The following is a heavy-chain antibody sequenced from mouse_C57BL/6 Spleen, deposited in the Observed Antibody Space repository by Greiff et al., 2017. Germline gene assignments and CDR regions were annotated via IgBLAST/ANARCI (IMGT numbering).Heavy chain of an antibody. V-gene: IGHV1-26*01. CDR3: ARYYGSRSYGYFDV. D-gene: IGHD1-1*01. J-gene: IGHJ1*03. Sequence: VQLQQSGPELVKPGASVKLSCKASGYTFTDYYMNWVKQSPGKRLEWIGCINPNNGGISYNQKFKGKATLTVDKSSSTAYMELRSLTSEDSAVYYCARYYGSRSYGYFDVWGTGTMVTVSS. CDR1: GYTFTDYY. CDR2: INPNNGGI.